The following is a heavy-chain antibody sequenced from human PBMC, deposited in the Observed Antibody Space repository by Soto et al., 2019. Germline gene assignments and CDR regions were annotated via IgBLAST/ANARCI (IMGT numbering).Heavy chain of an antibody. CDR3: ARIYSDGASYVQH. V-gene: IGHV3-23*01. CDR1: GFTFSGYA. D-gene: IGHD6-13*01. Sequence: GGSLRLSCAASGFTFSGYAMSWVRQAPGKGLEWVSTISGGATSTSYADSVKGRFTISRDNSKNTLYLQLNSLRAEDTAVYYCARIYSDGASYVQHWGQGTLVTSPQ. J-gene: IGHJ1*01. CDR2: ISGGATST.